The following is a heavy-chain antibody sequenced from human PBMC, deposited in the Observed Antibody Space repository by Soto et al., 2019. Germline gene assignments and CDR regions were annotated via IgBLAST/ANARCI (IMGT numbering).Heavy chain of an antibody. CDR3: ARWFPDEYSVSNGVVSFDY. Sequence: QVQLVQSGAEVKKPGASVKVSCKASGYTFTSYAMHWVRQAPGQRLEWMGWINAGNGNTKYSQKFQGRVTITRDTSASTAYMELSSLRSEDTAVYYCARWFPDEYSVSNGVVSFDYWGQGTLVTVSS. CDR1: GYTFTSYA. V-gene: IGHV1-3*01. J-gene: IGHJ4*02. D-gene: IGHD1-26*01. CDR2: INAGNGNT.